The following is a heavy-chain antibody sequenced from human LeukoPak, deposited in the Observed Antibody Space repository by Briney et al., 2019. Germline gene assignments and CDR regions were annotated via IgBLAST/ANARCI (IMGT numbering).Heavy chain of an antibody. V-gene: IGHV3-48*02. CDR2: ISDSSTLT. Sequence: GGSLRLSCAASGFTFSSFGMNWVRQAPGKGLEWVSYISDSSTLTYYADSVKGRFTISRDNAKNSLSLQLNSLRDEDTAVYFCAKVIRGGYGMDIWGQGTTVTVSS. CDR1: GFTFSSFG. D-gene: IGHD3-10*01. J-gene: IGHJ6*02. CDR3: AKVIRGGYGMDI.